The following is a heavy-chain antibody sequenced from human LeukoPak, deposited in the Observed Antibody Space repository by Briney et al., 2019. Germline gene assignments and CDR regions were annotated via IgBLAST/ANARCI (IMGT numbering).Heavy chain of an antibody. J-gene: IGHJ6*03. CDR2: IYTSGST. V-gene: IGHV4-4*07. D-gene: IGHD3-10*01. Sequence: TSKTLSLTCTVSGGSISSYYWSWIRQPAGKGLEWIGRIYTSGSTNYNPSLKSRVTMSVDTSKNQFSLKLSSVTAADTAVYYCARGVRGVIIEGPDYYYYYYMDVWGKGTTVTISS. CDR3: ARGVRGVIIEGPDYYYYYYMDV. CDR1: GGSISSYY.